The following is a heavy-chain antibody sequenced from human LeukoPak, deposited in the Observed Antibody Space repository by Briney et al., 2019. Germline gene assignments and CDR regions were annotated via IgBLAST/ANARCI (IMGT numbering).Heavy chain of an antibody. CDR3: SRSRTYYYDSSGYYLFDP. Sequence: SETLSLTCTGSGGSIRSYYWSWIRQPPGKGLERIGYIYTSGSTNYNPSLKSRVTISVDTSKKQFSLKLTSVTAADTAVYYCSRSRTYYYDSSGYYLFDPWGQGTLVTVSS. V-gene: IGHV4-4*09. CDR2: IYTSGST. CDR1: GGSIRSYY. D-gene: IGHD3-22*01. J-gene: IGHJ5*02.